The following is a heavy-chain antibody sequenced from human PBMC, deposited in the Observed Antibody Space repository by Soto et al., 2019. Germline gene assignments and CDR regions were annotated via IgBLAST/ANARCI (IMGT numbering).Heavy chain of an antibody. CDR2: IYFSGST. V-gene: IGHV4-31*11. Sequence: QVQLQESGPGLVKPSQTLSLTCVVSGGSISNGGYYWSWIRQHPGKGLEWIGAIYFSGSTYYNPSLKSGVTISVPTPKTHSPLRRSSGTPAAPAVYTWGGDSNSHRPTHRWGGGYMDVWGKGTTVTVSS. CDR3: GGDSNSHRPTHRWGGGYMDV. D-gene: IGHD3-16*01. CDR1: GGSISNGGYY. J-gene: IGHJ6*03.